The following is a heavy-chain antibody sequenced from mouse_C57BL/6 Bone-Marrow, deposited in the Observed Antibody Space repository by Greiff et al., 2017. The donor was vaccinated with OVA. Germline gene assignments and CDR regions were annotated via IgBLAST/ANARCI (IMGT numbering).Heavy chain of an antibody. CDR1: GYTFTSYW. CDR3: AISYYCGTSWFAY. V-gene: IGHV1-74*01. D-gene: IGHD1-1*01. Sequence: VQLQQSGAELVKPGASVKVSCKASGYTFTSYWMHWVKQRPGQGLEWIGRIHPSDSDTHYNQKFKGKATLTVDKSSSTAYMQLSSLTSADSAVDYCAISYYCGTSWFAYWGQGTLVTVSA. J-gene: IGHJ3*01. CDR2: IHPSDSDT.